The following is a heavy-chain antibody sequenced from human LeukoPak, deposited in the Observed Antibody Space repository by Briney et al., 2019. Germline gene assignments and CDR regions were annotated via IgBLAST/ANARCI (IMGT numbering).Heavy chain of an antibody. CDR1: GYTFTSYD. V-gene: IGHV1-8*01. CDR2: MNPNSGNT. J-gene: IGHJ4*02. Sequence: ASVKVSCKASGYTFTSYDINWVRQAPGQGLEWMGWMNPNSGNTGFAQKFQGRVTMTEDTSTDIAYMEMSSLRSEDTAVYYCATGRTKWDLLNYRGQGTLVTVSS. D-gene: IGHD1-26*01. CDR3: ATGRTKWDLLNY.